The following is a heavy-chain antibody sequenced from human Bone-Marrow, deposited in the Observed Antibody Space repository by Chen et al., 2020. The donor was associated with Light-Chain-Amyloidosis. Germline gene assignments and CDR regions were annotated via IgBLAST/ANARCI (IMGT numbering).Heavy chain of an antibody. J-gene: IGHJ4*02. CDR3: VKDFVGPRDY. CDR2: TNPDGSRT. CDR1: GFPVSSNY. D-gene: IGHD2-21*01. Sequence: EVQLVETGGGLLQRGGSLRLSCAASGFPVSSNYMSWVRQAPGKGLEWVARTNPDGSRTDHAGSVRGRFSIARDDARNTLYLQMRSLRAEDTAVYYCVKDFVGPRDYWGPGDLVTVSS. V-gene: IGHV3-74*02.